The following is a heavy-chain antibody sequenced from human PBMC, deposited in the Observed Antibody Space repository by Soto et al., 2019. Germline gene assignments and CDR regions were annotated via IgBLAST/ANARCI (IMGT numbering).Heavy chain of an antibody. CDR1: GGTFSSYA. CDR3: ARALAYYYDSSGYSKYFQH. CDR2: IIPIFGTA. V-gene: IGHV1-69*06. D-gene: IGHD3-22*01. Sequence: QVQLVQSGAEVQKPGSSVKVSCKASGGTFSSYAISWVRQAPGQGLEWMGGIIPIFGTANYAQKFQGRVTITADKSTSTAYMELSSLRSEDTAVYYCARALAYYYDSSGYSKYFQHWGQGTLVTVSS. J-gene: IGHJ1*01.